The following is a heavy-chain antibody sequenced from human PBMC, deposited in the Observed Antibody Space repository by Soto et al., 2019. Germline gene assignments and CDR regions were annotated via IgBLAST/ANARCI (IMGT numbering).Heavy chain of an antibody. J-gene: IGHJ5*02. CDR3: ARDSLMVYAPPSASIKNWFDP. D-gene: IGHD2-8*01. V-gene: IGHV1-18*01. CDR2: ISAYNGNT. CDR1: GYTFTSYG. Sequence: ASVKVSCKASGYTFTSYGISWVRQAPGQGLEWMGWISAYNGNTNYAQKLQGRVTMTTDTSTSTAYMELRSLRSDDTAVYYCARDSLMVYAPPSASIKNWFDPWGQGTLVTVSS.